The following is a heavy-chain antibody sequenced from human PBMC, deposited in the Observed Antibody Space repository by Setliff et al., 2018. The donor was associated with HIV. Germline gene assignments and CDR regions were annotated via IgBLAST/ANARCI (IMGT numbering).Heavy chain of an antibody. V-gene: IGHV1-58*02. CDR1: GFTFTNSA. CDR2: IVVGSYNT. J-gene: IGHJ6*03. CDR3: AAASNRRVRGVNLHYYYYMDV. Sequence: SVKVSCKASGFTFTNSAMQWVRQARGQRLEWIGWIVVGSYNTNYAQKFQERVPITRDLSTSAAYMELSSLRSEDTAVYYCAAASNRRVRGVNLHYYYYMDVWGKGTTVTVSS. D-gene: IGHD3-10*01.